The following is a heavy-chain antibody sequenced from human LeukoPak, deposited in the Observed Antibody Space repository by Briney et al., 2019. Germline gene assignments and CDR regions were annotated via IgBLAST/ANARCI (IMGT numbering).Heavy chain of an antibody. CDR3: ARVDPASLAVHY. CDR2: INPNSGGT. Sequence: ASVKVSCKTSGYTFTGYFLHWVRQAPGQGREWMGRINPNSGGTNCGQKFQDRVTMTRDTSIATAYMELSSLTSDDTAVYYCARVDPASLAVHYWGQGTLITVSS. V-gene: IGHV1-2*02. J-gene: IGHJ4*02. CDR1: GYTFTGYF. D-gene: IGHD6-19*01.